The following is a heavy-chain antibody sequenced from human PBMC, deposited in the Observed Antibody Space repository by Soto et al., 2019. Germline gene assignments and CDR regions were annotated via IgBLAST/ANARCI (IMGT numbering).Heavy chain of an antibody. CDR3: ARDKIRSGLDY. V-gene: IGHV4-59*02. CDR1: GGSVSSYY. CDR2: IYYSGST. J-gene: IGHJ4*02. Sequence: ETLSLTCPVPGGSVSSYYWSWIRQPPGKGLEWIGYIYYSGSTNYNPSLKSRVTISVDTSKNQFSLKLSSVTAADTAVYYCARDKIRSGLDYWGQGTLVTVSS. D-gene: IGHD6-19*01.